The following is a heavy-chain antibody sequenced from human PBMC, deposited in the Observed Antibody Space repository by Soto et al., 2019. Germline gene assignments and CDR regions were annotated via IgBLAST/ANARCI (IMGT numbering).Heavy chain of an antibody. D-gene: IGHD6-19*01. CDR2: ISYDGNKK. CDR3: ARSIAVAALDY. V-gene: IGHV3-30-3*01. Sequence: ESGGGVVQAGRSLRLSCEASGFTFSSYSMHWVRQTPGKGLEWVAVISYDGNKKYYADSVKGRFTVSRDISRNTHYLEMSSLRSEDTAVYYCARSIAVAALDYWGQGSQVTV. CDR1: GFTFSSYS. J-gene: IGHJ4*02.